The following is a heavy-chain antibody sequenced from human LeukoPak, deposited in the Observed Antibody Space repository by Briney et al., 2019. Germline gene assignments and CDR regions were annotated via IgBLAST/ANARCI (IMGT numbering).Heavy chain of an antibody. J-gene: IGHJ4*02. CDR3: ARDSSAIEPFDY. CDR1: GFTFSSYE. Sequence: GGSLRLSCAASGFTFSSYEMNWVRQAPGKGLEWLSYISSRSSTTYYADSVKGRFSISRDNAKNSLYLQMNSLRADDTAIYYCARDSSAIEPFDYWGQGTLVTVSS. V-gene: IGHV3-48*03. CDR2: ISSRSSTT.